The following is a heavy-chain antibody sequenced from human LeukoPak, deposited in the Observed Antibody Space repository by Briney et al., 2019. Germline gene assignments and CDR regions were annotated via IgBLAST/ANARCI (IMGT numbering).Heavy chain of an antibody. J-gene: IGHJ5*02. CDR2: ISYDGSNK. Sequence: SGGSLRLSCAASGFTFSSYAMHWVRQAPGRGLEWVAVISYDGSNKYYADSVKGRFTISRDNSKNTLYLQMNSLRAEDTAVYYCARLVIPGFKQLVRGWFDPWGQGTLVTVSS. V-gene: IGHV3-30-3*01. D-gene: IGHD6-13*01. CDR1: GFTFSSYA. CDR3: ARLVIPGFKQLVRGWFDP.